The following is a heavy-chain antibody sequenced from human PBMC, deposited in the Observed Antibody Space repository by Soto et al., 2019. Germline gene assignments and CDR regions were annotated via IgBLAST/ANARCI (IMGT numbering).Heavy chain of an antibody. D-gene: IGHD1-26*01. V-gene: IGHV3-48*01. CDR1: GGTFGAYS. CDR2: ISYSTTTI. J-gene: IGHJ3*02. Sequence: EVQLVESGGGLVEPGASLRLSCAASGGTFGAYSMNWVRQAPGKGPEWISYISYSTTTIFYAESVQGRFTVSRDNANNSLLLHMNSLRVEDTALYYCARMGGRHAFDIWGQGTMVTVSS. CDR3: ARMGGRHAFDI.